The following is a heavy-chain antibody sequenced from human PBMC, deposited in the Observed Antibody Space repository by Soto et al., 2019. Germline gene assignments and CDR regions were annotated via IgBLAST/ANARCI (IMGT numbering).Heavy chain of an antibody. CDR3: ARIAHLHTSAYLGY. CDR1: GGSISSYY. D-gene: IGHD3-22*01. Sequence: SETLSLTCTVSGGSISSYYWSWIRQPPGKGLEWIGYIYYSGSTNYNPSLKSRVTISVDTSKNQFSLKLSSVTAADTAVYYCARIAHLHTSAYLGYWGQGTLVTVSS. J-gene: IGHJ4*02. CDR2: IYYSGST. V-gene: IGHV4-59*01.